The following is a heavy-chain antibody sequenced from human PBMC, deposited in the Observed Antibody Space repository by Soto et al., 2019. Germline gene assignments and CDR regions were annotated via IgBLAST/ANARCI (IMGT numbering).Heavy chain of an antibody. CDR2: FYDSGST. V-gene: IGHV4-59*01. CDR1: RGSISDYY. J-gene: IGHJ5*02. CDR3: ARVGSGGYSNNWFDP. Sequence: PSETLSLTCTVSRGSISDYYCVCIRHPPWKGLEWVVYFYDSGSTKYNPSLKSRVTISVDTSKNQISLEMKSVTVADTAVYYCARVGSGGYSNNWFDPWGQGTLVTVSS. D-gene: IGHD3-22*01.